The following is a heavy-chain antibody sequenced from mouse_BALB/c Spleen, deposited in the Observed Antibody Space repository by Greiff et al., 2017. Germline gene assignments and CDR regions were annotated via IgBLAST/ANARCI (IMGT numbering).Heavy chain of an antibody. CDR1: GFTFSSYA. Sequence: EVQVVESGGGLVKPGGSLKLSCAASGFTFSSYAMSWVRQTPEKRLEWVASISSGGSTYYPDSVKGRFTISRDNARNILYLQMSSLRSEDTAMYYCASGSSYLDYWGQGTTLTVSS. CDR3: ASGSSYLDY. J-gene: IGHJ2*01. V-gene: IGHV5-6-5*01. D-gene: IGHD1-1*01. CDR2: ISSGGST.